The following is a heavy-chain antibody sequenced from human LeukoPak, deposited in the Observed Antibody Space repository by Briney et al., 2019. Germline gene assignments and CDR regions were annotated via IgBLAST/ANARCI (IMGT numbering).Heavy chain of an antibody. V-gene: IGHV3-23*01. Sequence: GGSLRLSRAASGFTFRKYGMSWVRQAPGKGLEWVSVVGDSAETTHYADSVKGRFFISRDNSKNTEHLQMNSVRAEDTALYYCVKDSFILEGGVGSDDGFAVWGQGTMVTVSS. D-gene: IGHD3-3*01. CDR3: VKDSFILEGGVGSDDGFAV. CDR2: VGDSAETT. J-gene: IGHJ3*01. CDR1: GFTFRKYG.